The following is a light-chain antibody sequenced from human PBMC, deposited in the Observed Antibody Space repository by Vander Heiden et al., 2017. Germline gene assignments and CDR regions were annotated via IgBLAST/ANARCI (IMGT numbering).Light chain of an antibody. Sequence: DIQMTQSPSSLSASVGDRVTITCRASQGRSNYLAWYQQKPGKVPKILIYDEYNVTSGVPSRFSGSILHPEDVATYYCQKDNSAPYTFGHGTKVDIK. CDR2: DEY. J-gene: IGKJ3*01. V-gene: IGKV1-27*01. CDR3: QKDNSAPYT. CDR1: QGRSNY.